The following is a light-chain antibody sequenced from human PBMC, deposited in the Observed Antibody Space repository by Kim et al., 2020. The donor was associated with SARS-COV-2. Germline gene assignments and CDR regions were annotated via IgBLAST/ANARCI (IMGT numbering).Light chain of an antibody. CDR2: GTS. Sequence: RVTIPCPGARSKVGATYDVPWYRHLPGTAPKLLTYGTSNRPSGVPDRFSGSKSGTSASLAITGLQAEDEADYYCQSYDSSLSGYVFGTGTKVTVL. J-gene: IGLJ1*01. CDR3: QSYDSSLSGYV. V-gene: IGLV1-40*01. CDR1: RSKVGATYD.